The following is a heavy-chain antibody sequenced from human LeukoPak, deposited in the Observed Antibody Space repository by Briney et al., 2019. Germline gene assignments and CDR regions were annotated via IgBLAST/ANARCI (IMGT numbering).Heavy chain of an antibody. D-gene: IGHD3-10*01. J-gene: IGHJ6*03. V-gene: IGHV3-23*01. CDR1: GLTFSTYE. Sequence: GGSLRLSCTASGLTFSTYEMSWVRQAPGKGLEWVSAITGSGGSTYYADSVKGRFTISRDNSKNTLYLQMNSLRAEDTAVYYCAKDVSYGSGNYYYYMDVWGKGTTVTISS. CDR2: ITGSGGST. CDR3: AKDVSYGSGNYYYYMDV.